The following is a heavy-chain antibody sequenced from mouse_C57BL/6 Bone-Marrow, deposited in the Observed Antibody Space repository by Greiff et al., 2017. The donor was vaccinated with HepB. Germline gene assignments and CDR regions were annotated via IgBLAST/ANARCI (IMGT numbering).Heavy chain of an antibody. CDR2: IYPRSGNT. D-gene: IGHD1-1*01. CDR1: GYTFTSYG. J-gene: IGHJ2*01. Sequence: VKLVESGAELARPGASVKLSCKASGYTFTSYGISWVKQRTGQGLEWIGEIYPRSGNTYYNEKFKGKATLTADKSSSTAYMELRSPTSEDSAVYFCARWGYGYYFDYWGQGTTLTVSS. V-gene: IGHV1-81*01. CDR3: ARWGYGYYFDY.